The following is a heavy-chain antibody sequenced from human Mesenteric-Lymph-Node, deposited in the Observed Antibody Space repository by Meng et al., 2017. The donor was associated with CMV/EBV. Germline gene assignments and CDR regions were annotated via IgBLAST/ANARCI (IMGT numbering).Heavy chain of an antibody. J-gene: IGHJ4*02. V-gene: IGHV4-59*11. Sequence: ESLKISCTVSGGSISSHYWNWIRQPPGKGLEWIGDIDNSGSNNYNPSLKSRVTISADTSKNPFSLKLSSVSAADTAVYYCARRRPQEWLLGYYFDYWGQGTLVTVSS. CDR3: ARRRPQEWLLGYYFDY. CDR2: IDNSGSN. CDR1: GGSISSHY. D-gene: IGHD3-3*01.